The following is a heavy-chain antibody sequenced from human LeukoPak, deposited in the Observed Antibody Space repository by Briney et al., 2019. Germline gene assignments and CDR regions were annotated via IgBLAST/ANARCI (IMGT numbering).Heavy chain of an antibody. CDR3: ARGYSSPYYFDY. CDR1: GFNFSHYG. D-gene: IGHD6-6*01. J-gene: IGHJ4*02. Sequence: GGSLRLSCAASGFNFSHYGMHWVRQAPGKGLEWVAFIRYDGRNEYYADSVKGRFTISRDNAKNSLYLQMNSLRAEDTALYYCARGYSSPYYFDYWGQGTLVTVSS. CDR2: IRYDGRNE. V-gene: IGHV3-30*02.